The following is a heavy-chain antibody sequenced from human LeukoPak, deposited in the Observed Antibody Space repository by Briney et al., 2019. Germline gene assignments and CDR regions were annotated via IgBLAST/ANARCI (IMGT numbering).Heavy chain of an antibody. CDR2: IKQDGSEK. CDR3: ARDQGSSWQRGVDY. CDR1: GFTFSSYW. D-gene: IGHD6-13*01. J-gene: IGHJ4*02. Sequence: PGGSLRLSCAASGFTFSSYWMSWVRQAPGKGLGWVANIKQDGSEKYYVDSVKGRFTISRDNAKNSLSLQMNSLRAEDTAVYYCARDQGSSWQRGVDYWGQGTLVTVSS. V-gene: IGHV3-7*01.